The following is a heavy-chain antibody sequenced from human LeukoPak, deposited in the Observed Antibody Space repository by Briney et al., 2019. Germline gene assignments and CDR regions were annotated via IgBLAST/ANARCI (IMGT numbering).Heavy chain of an antibody. CDR3: ARGGIQWLPTDY. CDR2: IIPIFGTA. Sequence: SVKVSCKASGYTFTGYYMHWVRQAPGQGLEWMGRIIPIFGTANYAQKFQGRVTITTDESTSTAYMELSSLRSEDTAVYYCARGGIQWLPTDYWGQGTLVTVSS. V-gene: IGHV1-69*05. D-gene: IGHD6-19*01. J-gene: IGHJ4*02. CDR1: GYTFTGYY.